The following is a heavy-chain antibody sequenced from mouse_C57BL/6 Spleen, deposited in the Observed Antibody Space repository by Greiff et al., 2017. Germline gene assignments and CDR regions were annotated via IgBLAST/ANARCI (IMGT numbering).Heavy chain of an antibody. Sequence: VQLQQPGAELVKPGASVKMSCKASGYTFTSYWITWVKQRPGQGLEWIGDIYPGSGSTNYNEKFKSKATLTVDTSSSTAYMQLSSLTSEDSAVYSCARGPFNYYGSSPWYFDVWGTGTTVTVSS. CDR1: GYTFTSYW. J-gene: IGHJ1*03. CDR2: IYPGSGST. V-gene: IGHV1-55*01. D-gene: IGHD1-1*01. CDR3: ARGPFNYYGSSPWYFDV.